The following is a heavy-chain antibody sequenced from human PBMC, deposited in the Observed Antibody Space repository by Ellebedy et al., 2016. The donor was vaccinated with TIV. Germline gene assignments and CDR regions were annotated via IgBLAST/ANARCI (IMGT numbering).Heavy chain of an antibody. D-gene: IGHD3-10*01. CDR3: ARDKGTAPVGFGELFPGY. Sequence: GESLKISCAASGFTFSSYGMHWVRQAPGKGLEWVAVIWYDGSNKYYADSVKGRFTISRDNSKNTLYLQMNSLRAEDTAVYYCARDKGTAPVGFGELFPGYWGQGTLVTVSS. CDR1: GFTFSSYG. J-gene: IGHJ4*02. CDR2: IWYDGSNK. V-gene: IGHV3-33*01.